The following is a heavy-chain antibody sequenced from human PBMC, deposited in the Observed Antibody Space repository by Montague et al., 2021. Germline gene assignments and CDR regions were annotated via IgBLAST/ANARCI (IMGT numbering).Heavy chain of an antibody. D-gene: IGHD3-22*01. CDR2: VFYSGAT. CDR1: GASFNYGDYY. J-gene: IGHJ4*02. Sequence: SETLSLTCNVSGASFNYGDYYWTWIRQHPGKGLEWIGSVFYSGATNYNPSLKSRVTMSADTSKNQVSLKVNSVTAADTAVYYCARQGFYESGGFFIWGLGTLVTVSS. CDR3: ARQGFYESGGFFI. V-gene: IGHV4-61*08.